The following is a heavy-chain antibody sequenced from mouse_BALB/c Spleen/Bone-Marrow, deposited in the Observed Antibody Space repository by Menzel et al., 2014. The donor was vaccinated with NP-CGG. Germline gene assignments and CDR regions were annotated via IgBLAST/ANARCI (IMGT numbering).Heavy chain of an antibody. CDR2: INPSTGYT. CDR1: GYTFTSYW. D-gene: IGHD2-1*01. CDR3: ARSYGKNVDY. J-gene: IGHJ2*01. Sequence: VKLMESGAELAKPGAPVKMSCKASGYTFTSYWMHWVKQRPGQGLEWIGNINPSTGYTEYNQKFKDKATLTADKSSSTAYMQLNSLTFEDSAVYYCARSYGKNVDYWGQGTTLTVSS. V-gene: IGHV1-7*01.